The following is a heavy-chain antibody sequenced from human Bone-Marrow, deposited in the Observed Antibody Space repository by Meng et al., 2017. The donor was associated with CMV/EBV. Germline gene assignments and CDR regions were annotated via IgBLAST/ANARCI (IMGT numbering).Heavy chain of an antibody. CDR2: IYYSGGT. CDR1: GGSPSSSIYY. D-gene: IGHD2-8*02. J-gene: IGHJ4*02. CDR3: AKLGAVGYARY. Sequence: SETLSPTCTVSGGSPSSSIYYWGWIRQPPGKGLEWIGTIYYSGGTYYNPSLKRRVTISVDTSKNQFSLKLSSVTAADTAVYYCAKLGAVGYARYWGQGTLVTVSS. V-gene: IGHV4-39*07.